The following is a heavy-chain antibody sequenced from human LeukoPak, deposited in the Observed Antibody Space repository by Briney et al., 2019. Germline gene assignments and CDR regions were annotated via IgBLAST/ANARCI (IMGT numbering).Heavy chain of an antibody. J-gene: IGHJ6*02. V-gene: IGHV1-46*01. CDR1: GYTFTSYC. CDR2: INPSGGST. D-gene: IGHD1/OR15-1a*01. CDR3: ARGPGTIYGMDV. Sequence: GASVKVSCKASGYTFTSYCMHWVRQAPGQGLEWMGIINPSGGSTSCAQKFQGRVTMTRDTSTSTVYMELSSLRSEDTAVYYCARGPGTIYGMDVWGQGTTVTVSS.